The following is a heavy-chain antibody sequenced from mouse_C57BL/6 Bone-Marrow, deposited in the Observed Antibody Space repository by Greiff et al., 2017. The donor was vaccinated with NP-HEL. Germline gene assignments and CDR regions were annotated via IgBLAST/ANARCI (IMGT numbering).Heavy chain of an antibody. CDR1: GYSFTGYY. J-gene: IGHJ2*01. V-gene: IGHV1-42*01. CDR3: ARYGPREESGYYFDY. D-gene: IGHD1-1*02. Sequence: EVKLQESGPELVKPGASVKISCKASGYSFTGYYMNWVKQSPEKSLEWIGEINPSTGGTTYNQKFKAKATLTVDKSSSTAYMQLKSLTSEDSAVYYCARYGPREESGYYFDYWGQGTTLTVSS. CDR2: INPSTGGT.